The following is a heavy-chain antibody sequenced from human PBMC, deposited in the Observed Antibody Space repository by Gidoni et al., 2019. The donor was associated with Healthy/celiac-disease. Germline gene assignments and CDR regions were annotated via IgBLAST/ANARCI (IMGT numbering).Heavy chain of an antibody. V-gene: IGHV1-69*01. J-gene: IGHJ4*02. Sequence: QVQLVQSGAEVKKPAPSVKVSCNASGGTFSSYAISWVRQAPGQGLEWMGGIIPIFGTANDAQKFQGRVTITADESTSTAYMELSRLRSEDTAVYYCARGYSYGGTFDYWGQGTLVTVSS. CDR2: IIPIFGTA. D-gene: IGHD5-18*01. CDR3: ARGYSYGGTFDY. CDR1: GGTFSSYA.